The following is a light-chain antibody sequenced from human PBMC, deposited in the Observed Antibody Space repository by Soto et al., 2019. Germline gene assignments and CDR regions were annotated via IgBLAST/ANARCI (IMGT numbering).Light chain of an antibody. V-gene: IGKV3-20*01. CDR3: QQYGGSPHT. CDR2: GAS. J-gene: IGKJ1*01. Sequence: EIVLTQSPGTLSLFPGERATLSCRASQSVRSAYLAWYQQKPGQAPRLLIYGASSRATGVPDRFSGSGSGTDFTLTIHRLEPEDFALYYCQQYGGSPHTFGPGTKVEI. CDR1: QSVRSAY.